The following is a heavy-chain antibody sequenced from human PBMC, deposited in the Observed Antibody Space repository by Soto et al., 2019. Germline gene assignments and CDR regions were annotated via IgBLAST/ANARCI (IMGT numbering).Heavy chain of an antibody. CDR1: GGSISSGDYY. D-gene: IGHD3-22*01. V-gene: IGHV4-30-4*01. CDR3: ARVSATYYYDRRYFDY. J-gene: IGHJ4*02. Sequence: QVQLQESGPGLVKPSQTLSLTCTVSGGSISSGDYYWSWIRQPPGKGLEWIGYIYYMGSTYYNPYPRSLVTISVDTSKNQFSLKLSSVTAADTAVYYCARVSATYYYDRRYFDYWGQGTLVTVSS. CDR2: IYYMGST.